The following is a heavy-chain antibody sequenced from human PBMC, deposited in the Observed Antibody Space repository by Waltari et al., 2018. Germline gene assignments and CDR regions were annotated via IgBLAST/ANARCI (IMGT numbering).Heavy chain of an antibody. CDR1: GGFSSYA. Sequence: QVQLVQSGAEVKKPGSSVKVSCKASGGFSSYAISWVRQAPGQGLEWMGGIIPIFGTANYAQKFQGRVTITADESTSTAYMELSSLRSEDTAVYYCARDGSGYIPNAASTWGQGTLVTVSS. J-gene: IGHJ5*02. CDR3: ARDGSGYIPNAAST. CDR2: IIPIFGTA. D-gene: IGHD3-3*01. V-gene: IGHV1-69*13.